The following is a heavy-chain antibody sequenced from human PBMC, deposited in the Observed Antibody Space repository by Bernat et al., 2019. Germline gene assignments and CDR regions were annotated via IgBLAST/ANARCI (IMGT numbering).Heavy chain of an antibody. Sequence: QVQLVESGGGLVKPGGSLRLSCAASGFTFSDYYMSWIRQAPGKGLDWVSYISSSSSYTNYADSVKGRFTISRDNAKNSLYLQMNSLRAEDTAVYYCARVEENYDYIWGSYRTFDYWGQGTLVTVSS. CDR1: GFTFSDYY. J-gene: IGHJ4*02. V-gene: IGHV3-11*05. CDR2: ISSSSSYT. D-gene: IGHD3-16*02. CDR3: ARVEENYDYIWGSYRTFDY.